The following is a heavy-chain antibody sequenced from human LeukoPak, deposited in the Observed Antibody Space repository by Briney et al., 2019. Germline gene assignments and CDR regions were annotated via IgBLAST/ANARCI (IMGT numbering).Heavy chain of an antibody. CDR2: IWYDGSNK. V-gene: IGHV3-33*01. CDR1: GFTFSSYG. D-gene: IGHD3-22*01. CDR3: ARGSRPHYYDSSGYYHFAY. J-gene: IGHJ4*02. Sequence: GGSLRLSCAASGFTFSSYGMHWVRQAPGKGLEWVAVIWYDGSNKYYADSVKGRFTISRDNSKNTLYLQMNSLGAEDTAVYYCARGSRPHYYDSSGYYHFAYWGQGTLVTVSS.